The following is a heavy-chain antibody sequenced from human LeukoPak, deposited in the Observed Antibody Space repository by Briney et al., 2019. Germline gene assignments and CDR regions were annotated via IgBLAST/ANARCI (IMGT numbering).Heavy chain of an antibody. CDR2: IKQDGSEK. V-gene: IGHV3-7*04. J-gene: IGHJ6*03. CDR3: ARGHSGYDKVYYYYYYMDV. CDR1: GFTFSNYA. D-gene: IGHD5-12*01. Sequence: GGSLRLSCAASGFTFSNYAMSWVRQAPGKGLEWVANIKQDGSEKYYVDSVKGRFTISRDNAKNSLYLQMNSLRAEDTAVYYCARGHSGYDKVYYYYYYMDVWGKGTTVTVSS.